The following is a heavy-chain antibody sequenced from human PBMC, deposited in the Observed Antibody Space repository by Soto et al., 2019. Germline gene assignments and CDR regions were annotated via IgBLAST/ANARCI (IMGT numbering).Heavy chain of an antibody. J-gene: IGHJ2*01. V-gene: IGHV1-69*12. CDR1: GGTFSNYP. D-gene: IGHD5-12*01. CDR2: IIPIFGTV. Sequence: QVQLVQSGAEVKKPGSSVKVSCKASGGTFSNYPVSWVRQAPGQGLEWMGGIIPIFGTVNYAQKFQGRLTITADESPSTAYMELSSLRSEDMAVYYCARGNHRWLQLWYFDLWGRGPLVTVSS. CDR3: ARGNHRWLQLWYFDL.